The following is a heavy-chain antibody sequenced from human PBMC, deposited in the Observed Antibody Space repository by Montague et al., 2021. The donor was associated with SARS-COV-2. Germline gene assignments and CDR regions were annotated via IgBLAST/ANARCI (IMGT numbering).Heavy chain of an antibody. Sequence: SETLSLTCAVYGGSFSGYYWSWIRQPPEKGLEWIGEISQSGRTNNNPPLKSRVIISVDTSKNQFSLKLSSVTAADTAVYYCARRGSSVWGVTVSAELDYWGQGILVIVSS. CDR3: ARRGSSVWGVTVSAELDY. D-gene: IGHD3-10*01. CDR2: ISQSGRT. V-gene: IGHV4-34*01. CDR1: GGSFSGYY. J-gene: IGHJ4*02.